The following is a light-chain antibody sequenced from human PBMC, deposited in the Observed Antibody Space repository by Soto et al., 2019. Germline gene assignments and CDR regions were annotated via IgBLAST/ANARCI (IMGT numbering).Light chain of an antibody. J-gene: IGKJ5*01. CDR3: QQRSNWPPIT. CDR2: GAS. Sequence: EVVMTQSPATLSVSPVERATLSCRASQTVSSNLAWYQQKPGQSPRLLIYGASNRATGIPARFSGSGSGTDFTLTISSLEAEDFAVYYCQQRSNWPPITFGQGTRLEIK. V-gene: IGKV3-11*01. CDR1: QTVSSN.